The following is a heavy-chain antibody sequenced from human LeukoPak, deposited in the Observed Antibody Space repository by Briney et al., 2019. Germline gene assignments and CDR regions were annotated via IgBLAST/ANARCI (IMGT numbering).Heavy chain of an antibody. CDR3: AKLGGSGRQNYFDY. CDR2: ISGSGGST. J-gene: IGHJ4*02. CDR1: EFTFSSYA. Sequence: PGGSLRLSCAASEFTFSSYAMSWVRQAPGKGLEWVSAISGSGGSTYYEDSVKGRFTISRDNSKNTLYLQMNSLRAEDTAVYYCAKLGGSGRQNYFDYWGQGTLVTVSS. D-gene: IGHD3-10*01. V-gene: IGHV3-23*01.